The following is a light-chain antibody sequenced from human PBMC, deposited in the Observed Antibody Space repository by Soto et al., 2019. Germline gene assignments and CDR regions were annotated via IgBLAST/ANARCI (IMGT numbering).Light chain of an antibody. CDR1: QGINSY. CDR3: QQLNSYPRIT. V-gene: IGKV1-9*01. J-gene: IGKJ5*01. Sequence: DFQLTQSPSFLSASVGDRVTITCRASQGINSYLAWYQQKPGKAPKLLISAASTLQSGIPSRFSSSGSGTEFTLTTSSLQPEDFATYCCQQLNSYPRITFGQGTRLEIK. CDR2: AAS.